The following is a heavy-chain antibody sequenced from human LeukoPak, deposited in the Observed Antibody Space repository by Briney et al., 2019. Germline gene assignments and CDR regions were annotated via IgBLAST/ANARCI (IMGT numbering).Heavy chain of an antibody. CDR2: ISSGGSTI. Sequence: GGSLRLSCAASGFSFSDYYMCWIREAPRGGLERGSYISSGGSTIYYADSARGGFTTSTDNAKNTLFLRMNSLRAEDTGGYYCARGGSSSWYTDYYYYGMDVWGQGTTVTVSS. V-gene: IGHV3-11*01. J-gene: IGHJ6*02. CDR1: GFSFSDYY. D-gene: IGHD6-13*01. CDR3: ARGGSSSWYTDYYYYGMDV.